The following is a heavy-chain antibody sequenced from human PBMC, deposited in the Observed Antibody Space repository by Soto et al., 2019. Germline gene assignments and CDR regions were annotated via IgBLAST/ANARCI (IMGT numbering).Heavy chain of an antibody. J-gene: IGHJ5*02. CDR2: FDPEDGET. Sequence: ASVKVSCKVSGYTLTELSMHWVRQAPGKGLEWMGGFDPEDGETIYAQKFQGRVTMTEDTSTDTAYMELSSLRSEDTAVYYCATRGGSSGYYYRGNWFDPWGQGTLVTVS. V-gene: IGHV1-24*01. CDR3: ATRGGSSGYYYRGNWFDP. CDR1: GYTLTELS. D-gene: IGHD3-22*01.